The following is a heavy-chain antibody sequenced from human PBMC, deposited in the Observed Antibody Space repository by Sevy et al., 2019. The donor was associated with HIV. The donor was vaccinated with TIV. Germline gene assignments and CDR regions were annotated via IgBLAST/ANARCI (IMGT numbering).Heavy chain of an antibody. V-gene: IGHV1-69*06. CDR2: IIPIFGTA. Sequence: ASVKVSCKASGGTFSSYAISWVRQAPGQGLEWMGGIIPIFGTANYAQKFQGRVTITADKSTSTAYMQLSSLRSEDTAVYYCARRDYCSSASCYNWFDPWGQGTLVTVSS. CDR3: ARRDYCSSASCYNWFDP. CDR1: GGTFSSYA. D-gene: IGHD2-2*01. J-gene: IGHJ5*02.